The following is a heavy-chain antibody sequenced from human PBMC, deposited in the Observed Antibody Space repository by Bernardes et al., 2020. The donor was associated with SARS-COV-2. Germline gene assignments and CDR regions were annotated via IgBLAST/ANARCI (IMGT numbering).Heavy chain of an antibody. CDR3: VRDEYIVVGPAAGVFAS. CDR2: IGQDGSDP. V-gene: IGHV3-7*03. Sequence: GGSLRLSCAASGFSFGGHWMTWVRQLPGKGLEWVANIGQDGSDPRYLKSVEDRFTISRDNSKKTLYLQMDGLRAEDTALYFCVRDEYIVVGPAAGVFASWGRGTLVTVSS. J-gene: IGHJ4*02. D-gene: IGHD2-2*01. CDR1: GFSFGGHW.